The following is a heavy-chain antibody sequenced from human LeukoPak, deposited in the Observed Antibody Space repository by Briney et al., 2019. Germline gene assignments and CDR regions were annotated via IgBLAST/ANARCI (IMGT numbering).Heavy chain of an antibody. Sequence: PGGSLRLSCAASGFTFSSYAMHWVRQAPGKGLEWVAVISYDGSNKHYADSVKGRFTISRDNSKNTLYLQMNSLRAEDTAVYYCAREPADYYYYYGMDVWGKGTTVTVSS. CDR3: AREPADYYYYYGMDV. J-gene: IGHJ6*04. CDR2: ISYDGSNK. V-gene: IGHV3-30*04. D-gene: IGHD2-2*01. CDR1: GFTFSSYA.